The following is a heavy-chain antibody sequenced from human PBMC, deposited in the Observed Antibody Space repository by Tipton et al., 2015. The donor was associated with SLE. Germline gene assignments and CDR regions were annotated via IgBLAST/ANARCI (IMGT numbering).Heavy chain of an antibody. CDR1: GYSFPNFW. J-gene: IGHJ4*02. D-gene: IGHD5-18*01. Sequence: QSGAEVKKPGESLKISCKGSGYSFPNFWIGWVRQVPGKGLEWMGIIYPGDSDTRYSPSFQAQVTISADKSINTAYLQWSSRKASDTAMYYCARHDRGYSYGFDYWGQGTLVTVSS. CDR3: ARHDRGYSYGFDY. CDR2: IYPGDSDT. V-gene: IGHV5-51*01.